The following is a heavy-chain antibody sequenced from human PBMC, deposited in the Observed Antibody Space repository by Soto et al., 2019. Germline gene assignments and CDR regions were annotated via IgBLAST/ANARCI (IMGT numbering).Heavy chain of an antibody. D-gene: IGHD4-17*01. CDR3: TSEDLGDYNGFRS. CDR1: GVTLSSYW. J-gene: IGHJ4*02. CDR2: IKQDGYEK. V-gene: IGHV3-7*01. Sequence: EVQLVESGGGLVEPGGSLSLSCAASGVTLSSYWMSWVRQAPGKGLEWVDNIKQDGYEKYYVASVKGRFTISRDNTKDSMYLQMNSLRAEDSAVYYCTSEDLGDYNGFRSWGQGTLVTVSS.